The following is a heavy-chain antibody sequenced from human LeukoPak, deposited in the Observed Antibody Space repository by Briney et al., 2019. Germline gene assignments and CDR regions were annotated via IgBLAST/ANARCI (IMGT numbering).Heavy chain of an antibody. J-gene: IGHJ4*02. D-gene: IGHD1/OR15-1a*01. V-gene: IGHV4-34*01. Sequence: PSETLSLTCAVYGGSFSGYYWTWIRQPPGKGLEWIGEINHSGSTNYNPFLKSRVSISVDTSKNQFSLKLRSVSAADTAVYYCARARGTETIDSWGQGTLVTVSS. CDR1: GGSFSGYY. CDR3: ARARGTETIDS. CDR2: INHSGST.